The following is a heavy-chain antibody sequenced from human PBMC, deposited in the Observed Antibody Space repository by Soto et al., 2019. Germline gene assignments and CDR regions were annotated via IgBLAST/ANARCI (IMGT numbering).Heavy chain of an antibody. D-gene: IGHD6-19*01. V-gene: IGHV3-23*01. Sequence: EVQLLESGGGLVQPGGSLRLSCAASGFTFSSYAMSWVRQAPGKGLDWVSSISGSGGSTYYADSVKGRFTISRDNSKNTLHLQMNSLRVEDTAVYYCAKRGRGAVAFDYWGQGTLVTVSS. CDR2: ISGSGGST. J-gene: IGHJ4*02. CDR3: AKRGRGAVAFDY. CDR1: GFTFSSYA.